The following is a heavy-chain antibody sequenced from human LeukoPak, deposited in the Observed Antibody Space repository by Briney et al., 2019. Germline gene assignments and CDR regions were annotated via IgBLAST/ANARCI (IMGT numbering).Heavy chain of an antibody. CDR1: GFTFSSYG. CDR2: IQYDGNNK. CDR3: AKAGITGALGM. Sequence: PGGSLRLSCAASGFTFSSYGMHWVRQAPGKGLEWVTFIQYDGNNKYYADSVKGRFTISRDNPKNTLHLQMNSLRPEDTAVYYCAKAGITGALGMRGQGTMVTVSS. J-gene: IGHJ3*02. D-gene: IGHD1-14*01. V-gene: IGHV3-30*02.